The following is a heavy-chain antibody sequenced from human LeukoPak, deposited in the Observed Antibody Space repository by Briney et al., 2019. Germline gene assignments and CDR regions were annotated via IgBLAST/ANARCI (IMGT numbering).Heavy chain of an antibody. CDR1: GFTFSGSA. V-gene: IGHV3-73*01. CDR3: TALTNWA. CDR2: IRSQSYGYET. D-gene: IGHD1-1*01. Sequence: GGSLRLSCAASGFTFSGSAMHWVRQASGKGLEWVGRIRSQSYGYETAYAASVNGRFTISRDDSKNTAYLQMNSLKTEDTAVYYCTALTNWAWGQGTLVTVSS. J-gene: IGHJ5*02.